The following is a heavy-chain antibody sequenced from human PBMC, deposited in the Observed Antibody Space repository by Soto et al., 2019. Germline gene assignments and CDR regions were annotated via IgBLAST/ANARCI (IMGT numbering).Heavy chain of an antibody. D-gene: IGHD1-7*01. CDR1: GASINRFY. CDR3: ARDWELPRFDS. V-gene: IGHV4-4*07. Sequence: LSLTCYVSGASINRFYWSWIRQPAGKGLEWIGHIYSTGLTNYNPSLRSRVTMSVDSPNRQFSLKLTSVTAADTAVYYCARDWELPRFDSWGPGTLVTVS. CDR2: IYSTGLT. J-gene: IGHJ4*02.